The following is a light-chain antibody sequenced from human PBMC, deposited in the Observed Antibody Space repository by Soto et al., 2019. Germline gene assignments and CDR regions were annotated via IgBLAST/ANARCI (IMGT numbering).Light chain of an antibody. J-gene: IGLJ3*02. V-gene: IGLV2-14*01. CDR2: DVT. CDR3: CSLTSSSTVV. Sequence: QSALTQPASVSGSPGQSITISCTGTTSDVGGYNYVSWFQQHPGQAPKLMISDVTIRPSGVSNRFSASKSGNTASLTISGLQAEDEADYYCCSLTSSSTVVFGGGTKLTVL. CDR1: TSDVGGYNY.